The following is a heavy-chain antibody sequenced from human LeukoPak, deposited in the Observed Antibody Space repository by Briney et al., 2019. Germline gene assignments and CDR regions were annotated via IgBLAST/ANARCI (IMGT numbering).Heavy chain of an antibody. D-gene: IGHD3-22*01. CDR3: ARRANSGFDAFDI. J-gene: IGHJ3*02. V-gene: IGHV4-59*01. CDR2: IYYSGST. CDR1: GGSISSYY. Sequence: PSETLSLTCTVSGGSISSYYWSWIRQPPGKGLEWIGYIYYSGSTNYNPSLKSRVTISVDTSKNQFSLKLSSVTAADTAVYHCARRANSGFDAFDIWGQGTMVTVPS.